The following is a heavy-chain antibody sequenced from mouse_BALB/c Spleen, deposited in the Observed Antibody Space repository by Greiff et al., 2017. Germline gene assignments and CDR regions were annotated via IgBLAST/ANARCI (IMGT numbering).Heavy chain of an antibody. CDR3: VREGYYGSSYGAMDY. D-gene: IGHD1-1*01. Sequence: QVQLKESGPGLVAPSQSLSITCTVSGFSLTSYDISWIRQPPGKGLEWLGVIWTGGGTNYNSAFMSRLSISKDNSKSQVFLKMNSLQTDDTAIYYCVREGYYGSSYGAMDYWGQGTSVTVSS. V-gene: IGHV2-9-2*01. CDR2: IWTGGGT. J-gene: IGHJ4*01. CDR1: GFSLTSYD.